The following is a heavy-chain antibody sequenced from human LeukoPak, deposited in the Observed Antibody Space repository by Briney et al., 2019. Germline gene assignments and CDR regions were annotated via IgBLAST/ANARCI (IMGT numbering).Heavy chain of an antibody. D-gene: IGHD3-22*01. CDR1: GGSFSGYY. V-gene: IGHV4-34*01. Sequence: SETLSLTCAVYGGSFSGYYWTWIRQSPGKGLEWIGEINPSGRTSYNPSLKSRLTISLDASKNQFSLNLRSLTAAHTAVYYCARGRQEVSMIVVVMTAVSYYLDVWGKGTTVTVS. CDR2: INPSGRT. CDR3: ARGRQEVSMIVVVMTAVSYYLDV. J-gene: IGHJ6*03.